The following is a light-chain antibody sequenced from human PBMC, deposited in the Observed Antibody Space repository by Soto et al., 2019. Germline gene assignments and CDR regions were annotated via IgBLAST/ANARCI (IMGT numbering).Light chain of an antibody. Sequence: DIQMSQSPSTLSGSVGDRVTITCRASQTISSWLAWYQQKPRKAPKLLIYKASTLKSGVPSRFSGSGSATEFILTISSLQPDDFATYHCQHYGGVWTFGQGTKVDI. J-gene: IGKJ1*01. CDR3: QHYGGVWT. V-gene: IGKV1-5*03. CDR2: KAS. CDR1: QTISSW.